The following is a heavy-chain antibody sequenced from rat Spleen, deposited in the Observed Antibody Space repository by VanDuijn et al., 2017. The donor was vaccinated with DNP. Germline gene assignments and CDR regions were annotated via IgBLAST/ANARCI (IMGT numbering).Heavy chain of an antibody. V-gene: IGHV5-22*01. D-gene: IGHD1-11*01. CDR2: IGSDAYAP. CDR1: GFTFSDYY. J-gene: IGHJ2*01. Sequence: EVQLVESGGGLVQPGRSLKLSCAASGFTFSDYYMAWVRQAPTKGLEWVAYIGSDAYAPYYGDSVKGRFTISRDNAKSTLYLQMNSLRSEDMATYYCVREDYGGYGNWGQGVMVTVSS. CDR3: VREDYGGYGN.